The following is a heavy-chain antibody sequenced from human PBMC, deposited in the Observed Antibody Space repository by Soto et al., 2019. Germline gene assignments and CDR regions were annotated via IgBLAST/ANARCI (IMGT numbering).Heavy chain of an antibody. Sequence: QVQLVESGGGVVQPGSSLRLSCAASGFTFSSYGMQWVRQAPGKGLEWVSLITYDGSNKYYADSVKGRFTISRDNSKNTLYLQMDSLRAEDTAMYYCAKRGHCTNGVCYSWHFDYWGQGALVTVSS. CDR1: GFTFSSYG. CDR3: AKRGHCTNGVCYSWHFDY. V-gene: IGHV3-30*18. D-gene: IGHD2-8*01. J-gene: IGHJ4*02. CDR2: ITYDGSNK.